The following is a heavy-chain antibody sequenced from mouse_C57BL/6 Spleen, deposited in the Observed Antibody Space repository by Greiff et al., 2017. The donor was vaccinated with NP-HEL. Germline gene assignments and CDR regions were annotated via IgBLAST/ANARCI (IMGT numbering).Heavy chain of an antibody. V-gene: IGHV5-9*01. D-gene: IGHD1-1*01. CDR3: AREDYYGSSYVTWFAY. J-gene: IGHJ3*01. Sequence: EVKLVESGGGLVKPGGSLKLSCAASGFTFSSYTMSWVRQTPEKRLEWVATISGGGGNTYYPDSVKGRFTISRDNAKNTLYLQMSSLRSEDTALYYCAREDYYGSSYVTWFAYWGQGTLVTVSA. CDR1: GFTFSSYT. CDR2: ISGGGGNT.